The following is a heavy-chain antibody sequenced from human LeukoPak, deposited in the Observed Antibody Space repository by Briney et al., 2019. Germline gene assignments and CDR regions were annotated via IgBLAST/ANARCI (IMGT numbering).Heavy chain of an antibody. V-gene: IGHV3-21*01. CDR2: IIIVSRYI. CDR3: ARDDMTTVTTGTRFYYYYMDL. Sequence: KPGGSLRLAFAASGFTFSSYSVTWVRQAPGKGRGWVSSIIIVSRYISYADSVKGRFTISRDNDKNALYLQMNSMRAEDTAVYYCARDDMTTVTTGTRFYYYYMDLWRKGTTVSISS. D-gene: IGHD4-17*01. CDR1: GFTFSSYS. J-gene: IGHJ6*03.